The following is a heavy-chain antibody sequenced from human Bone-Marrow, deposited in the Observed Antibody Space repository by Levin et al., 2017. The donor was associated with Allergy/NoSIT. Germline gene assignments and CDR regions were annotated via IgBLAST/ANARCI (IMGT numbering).Heavy chain of an antibody. D-gene: IGHD3-22*01. CDR1: GGSISSSTYY. CDR2: IYYSGST. Sequence: SSETLSLTCTVSGGSISSSTYYWGWIRQPPGTGLEWIGSIYYSGSTYYNPSLKSRVTLSFDTSKNQFSLKLTSVTAADTAVYYCARDVIRDDSGYTYYFDYWGQGTPVTVSS. V-gene: IGHV4-39*07. J-gene: IGHJ4*02. CDR3: ARDVIRDDSGYTYYFDY.